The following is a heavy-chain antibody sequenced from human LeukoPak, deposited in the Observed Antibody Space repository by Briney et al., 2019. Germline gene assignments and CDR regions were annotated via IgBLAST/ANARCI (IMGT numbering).Heavy chain of an antibody. Sequence: RPGGSLRLSCAASGFTFSSYAMSWVRQAPGKGLEWVSAISGSGGSTYYADSVKGRFTISRDNSKNTLYLQMNSLRAEDTAVYYCARTIVGSYCSSTSCYFDYWGQGTLVTVSS. V-gene: IGHV3-23*01. CDR3: ARTIVGSYCSSTSCYFDY. D-gene: IGHD2-2*01. J-gene: IGHJ4*02. CDR2: ISGSGGST. CDR1: GFTFSSYA.